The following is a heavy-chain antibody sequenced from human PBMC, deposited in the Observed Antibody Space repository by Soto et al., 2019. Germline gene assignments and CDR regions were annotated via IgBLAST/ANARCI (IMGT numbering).Heavy chain of an antibody. CDR3: AKPPVDYNSALDC. Sequence: ASVKVSCKASGYTFTSYDINWVRQATGQGLEWMGWMNPNSGNTGYAQKFQGRVTMTRNTSISTAYMELTSLRSEDTAVYYCAKPPVDYNSALDCWGQGTLVTVSS. V-gene: IGHV1-8*01. CDR2: MNPNSGNT. D-gene: IGHD3-10*01. J-gene: IGHJ4*02. CDR1: GYTFTSYD.